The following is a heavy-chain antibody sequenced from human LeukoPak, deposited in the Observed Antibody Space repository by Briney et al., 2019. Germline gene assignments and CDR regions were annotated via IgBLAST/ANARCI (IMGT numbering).Heavy chain of an antibody. CDR2: INHSRST. Sequence: SETLSLTCAVYGGSFSGYYWSWIRQPPGKGLEWIGEINHSRSTNYNPSLKSRVTISVDTSKNQFSLKLSSVTAADTAVYYCARVSTVVTIDYWGHGTLVTVSS. V-gene: IGHV4-34*01. D-gene: IGHD4-23*01. CDR3: ARVSTVVTIDY. CDR1: GGSFSGYY. J-gene: IGHJ4*01.